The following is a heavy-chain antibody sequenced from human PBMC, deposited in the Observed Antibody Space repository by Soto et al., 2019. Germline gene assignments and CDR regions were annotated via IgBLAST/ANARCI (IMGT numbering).Heavy chain of an antibody. J-gene: IGHJ5*01. Sequence: GASVKLSCRASGYRLITRHAIHWVRQAPGQRLEWMAYVIPASGDTRYSQNLQGRVSLSWDTSANTLYMELSRLTVGDTAVYYCARGEYRQLGRRDWFDPWGQGTQVSVSS. CDR3: ARGEYRQLGRRDWFDP. V-gene: IGHV1-3*01. D-gene: IGHD6-6*01. CDR2: VIPASGDT. CDR1: GYRLITRHA.